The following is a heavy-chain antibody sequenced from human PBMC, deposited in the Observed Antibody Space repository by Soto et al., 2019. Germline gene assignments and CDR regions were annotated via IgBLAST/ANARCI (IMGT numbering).Heavy chain of an antibody. CDR1: GFTFSSYG. CDR3: ARGPPDYYNSGNYEDRPFY. D-gene: IGHD3-10*01. Sequence: QVQLVESGGGVVQPGRSLRLSCAASGFTFSSYGMHWVRQAPGKGLEWVAVIWYDGTNKYYGDSVKGRFTISRDNPKNTLYLRMNSLRVEDTAVYYCARGPPDYYNSGNYEDRPFYWGQGTVVTVSS. J-gene: IGHJ4*02. CDR2: IWYDGTNK. V-gene: IGHV3-33*01.